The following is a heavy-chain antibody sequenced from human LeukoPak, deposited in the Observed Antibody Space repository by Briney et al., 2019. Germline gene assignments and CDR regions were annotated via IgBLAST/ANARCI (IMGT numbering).Heavy chain of an antibody. CDR3: ASTYYYGSGSYPDYYYYYMDV. D-gene: IGHD3-10*01. CDR1: GGSISSYY. V-gene: IGHV4-4*09. Sequence: SETLSLTCTVSGGSISSYYWSWIRQPPGKGLEWIGYIYTSGSTNYNPSLKSRVTISVDTSKNQFSLKLSSVTAADTAVYYCASTYYYGSGSYPDYYYYYMDVWGKGTTVTVSS. J-gene: IGHJ6*03. CDR2: IYTSGST.